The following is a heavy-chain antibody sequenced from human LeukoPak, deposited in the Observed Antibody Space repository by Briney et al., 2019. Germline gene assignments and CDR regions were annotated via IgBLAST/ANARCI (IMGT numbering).Heavy chain of an antibody. Sequence: PSETLSLTCTVSGGSISSYYRSWIRQPPGKGLEWIGYIYYSGSTNYNPSLKSRVTISVDTSKNQFSLKLSSVTAADTAVYYCARNDPRGYCSSTSCYRIFEPWGQRTLVTVSS. CDR1: GGSISSYY. CDR2: IYYSGST. J-gene: IGHJ5*02. V-gene: IGHV4-59*01. CDR3: ARNDPRGYCSSTSCYRIFEP. D-gene: IGHD2-2*02.